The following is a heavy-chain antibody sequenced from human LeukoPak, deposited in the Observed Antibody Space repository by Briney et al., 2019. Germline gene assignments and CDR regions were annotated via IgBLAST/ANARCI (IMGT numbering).Heavy chain of an antibody. J-gene: IGHJ4*02. V-gene: IGHV3-48*02. CDR2: IDGSGDTI. Sequence: GGSLRLSCAASRITFRNYAVNWVRQAPGKGLEWVSYIDGSGDTIYYADSVKGRFTISRDNAKNSLDLQMNSLRDEDTAVYYCSRRFDCWGQGTLVTVSS. CDR1: RITFRNYA. CDR3: SRRFDC.